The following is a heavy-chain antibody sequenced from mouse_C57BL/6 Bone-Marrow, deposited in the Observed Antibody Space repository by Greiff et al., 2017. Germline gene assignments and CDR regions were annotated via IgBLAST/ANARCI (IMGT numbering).Heavy chain of an antibody. CDR1: GFNIKDDY. D-gene: IGHD1-1*01. V-gene: IGHV14-4*01. CDR3: TTYYGSP. J-gene: IGHJ3*01. CDR2: IDPENGDT. Sequence: EVMLVESGAELVRPGASVKLSCTASGFNIKDDYMHWVKQRPEQGLEWIGWIDPENGDTEYASKFQGKATITADTSSNTAYLQLSSLTSEDTAVYYCTTYYGSPGGQGTLVTVSA.